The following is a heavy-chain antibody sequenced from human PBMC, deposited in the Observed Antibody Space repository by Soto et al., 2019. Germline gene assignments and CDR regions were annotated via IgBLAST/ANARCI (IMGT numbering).Heavy chain of an antibody. CDR1: GGSISSYY. CDR3: PRLGDGNLLDP. CDR2: IYYSGST. J-gene: IGHJ5*02. D-gene: IGHD3-10*01. V-gene: IGHV4-59*01. Sequence: SETLSLTCTVSGGSISSYYWSWIRQPPGKGLEWIGYIYYSGSTNYNPSLKSRVTISVDTSKNQFSLKLSSVTAADPPVYYCPRLGDGNLLDPSGEATLVSVST.